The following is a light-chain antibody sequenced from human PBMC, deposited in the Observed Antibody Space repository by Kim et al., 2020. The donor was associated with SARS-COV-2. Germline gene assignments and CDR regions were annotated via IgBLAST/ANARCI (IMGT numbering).Light chain of an antibody. CDR3: QQYGNSPHT. CDR1: QSVGSNY. CDR2: DAA. V-gene: IGKV3-20*01. J-gene: IGKJ2*01. Sequence: LSTAESATLSCSASQSVGSNYFVSYQQKLGQAARLLVNDAARTATGITDRISGSRSGTDFATTISRMQPDDHAVYYCQQYGNSPHTFGQGTKLEI.